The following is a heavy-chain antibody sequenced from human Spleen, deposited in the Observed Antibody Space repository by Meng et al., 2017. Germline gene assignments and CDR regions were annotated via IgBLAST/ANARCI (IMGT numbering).Heavy chain of an antibody. CDR3: AKGATYYYDSSGYYYVDY. Sequence: GESLKISCAASGFTFSSYAMSWVRQAPGKGLEWVSAISGSGGSTYYADSVKGRFTISRDNSKTTLYLQMNSLRAEDTAVYYCAKGATYYYDSSGYYYVDYWGQGTLVTVSS. CDR1: GFTFSSYA. J-gene: IGHJ4*02. V-gene: IGHV3-23*01. D-gene: IGHD3-22*01. CDR2: ISGSGGST.